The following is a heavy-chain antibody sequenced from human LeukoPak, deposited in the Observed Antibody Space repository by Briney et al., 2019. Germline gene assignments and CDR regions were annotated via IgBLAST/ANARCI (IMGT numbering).Heavy chain of an antibody. CDR1: GGSISSSSYY. V-gene: IGHV4-61*05. CDR2: IYYSGST. D-gene: IGHD3-10*01. Sequence: SETLSLTCTVSGGSISSSSYYWGWIRQPPGKGLEWIGYIYYSGSTNYNPSLKSRVTISVDTSKNQFSLKLSSVTAADTAVYYCASSGSGITFDYWGQGTLVTVSS. CDR3: ASSGSGITFDY. J-gene: IGHJ4*02.